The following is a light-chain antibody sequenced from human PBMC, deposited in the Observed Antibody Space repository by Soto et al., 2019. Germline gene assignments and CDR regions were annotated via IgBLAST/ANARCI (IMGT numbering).Light chain of an antibody. CDR2: GAS. V-gene: IGKV1-39*01. CDR3: RQMYYTAHT. Sequence: DIQMTQSPSSLSASVGDRVTITCRASQGVSAYLLWYQQRQGTAPKLLIYGASNLLSGVPSRFSGSGSGTTFTLTISSLQPEEFAAYYFRQMYYTAHTFGQGTKLETK. CDR1: QGVSAY. J-gene: IGKJ2*01.